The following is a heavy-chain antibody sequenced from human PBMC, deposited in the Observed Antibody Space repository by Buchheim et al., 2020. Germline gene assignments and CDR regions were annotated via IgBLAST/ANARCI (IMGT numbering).Heavy chain of an antibody. J-gene: IGHJ4*02. D-gene: IGHD3-16*01. CDR1: GGSISSYY. V-gene: IGHV4-59*01. CDR3: ARTQLNYDYVWGSLPKPIYYFDY. Sequence: QVQLQESGPGLVKPSETLSLTCTVSGGSISSYYWSWIRQPPGKGLEWIGYIYYSGSTNYNPSLKRRVNISVDTSKTQFSLKLSSVTAADTAVYYCARTQLNYDYVWGSLPKPIYYFDYWGQGTL. CDR2: IYYSGST.